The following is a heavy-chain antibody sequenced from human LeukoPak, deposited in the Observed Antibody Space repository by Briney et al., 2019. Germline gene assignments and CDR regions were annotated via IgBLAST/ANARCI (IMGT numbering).Heavy chain of an antibody. Sequence: PGGSLRLSCAASGFTFGSYAMHWVRQAPGKGLEWVAFIRYDGSNKYYADSVKGRFTISRDNSKNTLYLQMNSLRAEDTAVYYCAKDRVLLWFGELSKDDYWGQGTLVTVSS. CDR3: AKDRVLLWFGELSKDDY. CDR2: IRYDGSNK. CDR1: GFTFGSYA. V-gene: IGHV3-30*02. D-gene: IGHD3-10*01. J-gene: IGHJ4*02.